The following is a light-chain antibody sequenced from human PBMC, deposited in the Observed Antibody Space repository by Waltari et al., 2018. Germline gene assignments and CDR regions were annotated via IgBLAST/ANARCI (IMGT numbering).Light chain of an antibody. CDR1: SSNIGAGYD. Sequence: QSVLTQPPSVYGAPGQRVTISCTGSSSNIGAGYDVHWYQQLPGTAPKLLIYDNNNRPSGVPDRFSGSKSGTSASLAITGLQAEDEADYYCQSYDRSLSGSVFGGGTKLTVL. CDR2: DNN. J-gene: IGLJ2*01. CDR3: QSYDRSLSGSV. V-gene: IGLV1-40*01.